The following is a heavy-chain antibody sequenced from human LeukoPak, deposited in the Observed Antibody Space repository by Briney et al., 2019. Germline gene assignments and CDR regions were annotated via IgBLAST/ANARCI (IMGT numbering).Heavy chain of an antibody. CDR3: ARVYSSSWYYFDY. CDR1: GGSISSYY. J-gene: IGHJ4*02. V-gene: IGHV4-4*07. D-gene: IGHD6-13*01. Sequence: PSETLSLTCTVSGGSISSYYWRWIRQPAGKGLEWIGRIYTSGSTNYNPSLKSRVTMSVDTSKNQFSLKLSSVTAADTAVYYCARVYSSSWYYFDYWGQGTLVTVSS. CDR2: IYTSGST.